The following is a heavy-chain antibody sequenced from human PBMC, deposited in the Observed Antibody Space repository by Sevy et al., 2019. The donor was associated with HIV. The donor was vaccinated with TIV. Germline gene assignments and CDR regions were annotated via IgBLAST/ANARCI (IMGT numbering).Heavy chain of an antibody. CDR1: GFTLNNYW. CDR2: IKQDGSVK. D-gene: IGHD6-13*01. V-gene: IGHV3-7*01. CDR3: VRSIAADGSF. Sequence: GGCLRLSCAASGFTLNNYWMNCVRQAPGKGLEWVANIKQDGSVKYYVDSVKGRFTISRDNARNLVFLQMSSLRVEDTALYYCVRSIAADGSFWGQGTLVIVSS. J-gene: IGHJ4*02.